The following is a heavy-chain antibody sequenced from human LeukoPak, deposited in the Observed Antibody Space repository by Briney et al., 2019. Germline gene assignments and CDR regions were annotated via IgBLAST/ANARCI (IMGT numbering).Heavy chain of an antibody. D-gene: IGHD4-17*01. CDR3: ASQPQYYGDYGDY. CDR2: INHSGST. V-gene: IGHV4-34*01. Sequence: SETLSLTCAVYGGSFSGYYWIWIRQPPGKGLEWIGEINHSGSTNYNPSLKSRVTISVDTSKNQFSLKLSSVTAADTAVYYCASQPQYYGDYGDYWGQGTLVTVSS. J-gene: IGHJ4*02. CDR1: GGSFSGYY.